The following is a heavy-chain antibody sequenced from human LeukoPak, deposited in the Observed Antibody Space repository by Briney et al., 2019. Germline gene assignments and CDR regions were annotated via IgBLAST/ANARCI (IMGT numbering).Heavy chain of an antibody. CDR1: GGSISDDS. V-gene: IGHV4-59*01. CDR3: ARAASGDRYSGYAKDRYYFDR. D-gene: IGHD5-12*01. J-gene: IGHJ4*02. Sequence: SGTLSLTCTVSGGSISDDSWTWIRQPPGKGLDWIGSIFDIGSITYNPSLRSRLTISVETSKNQISLKLSSVTAADTAVYFCARAASGDRYSGYAKDRYYFDRWGQGTLVTVSS. CDR2: IFDIGSI.